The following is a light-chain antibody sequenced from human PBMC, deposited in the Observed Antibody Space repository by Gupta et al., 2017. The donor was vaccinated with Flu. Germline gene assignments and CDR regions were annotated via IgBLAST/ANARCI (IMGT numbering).Light chain of an antibody. Sequence: QLVLTQSPSASASLGAPVKLTCTLSSAYSNYAIAWHQQQPEKGPRDLMKLTSDGSHNKGDGIPDRFSGANTGAERYLTITSRQSEDEADDYCQNWGTGTLVFGGGTKLTVL. CDR2: LTSDGSH. J-gene: IGLJ3*02. V-gene: IGLV4-69*01. CDR1: SAYSNYA. CDR3: QNWGTGTLV.